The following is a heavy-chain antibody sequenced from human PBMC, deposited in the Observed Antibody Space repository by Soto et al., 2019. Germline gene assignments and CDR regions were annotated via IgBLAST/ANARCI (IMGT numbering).Heavy chain of an antibody. J-gene: IGHJ5*01. CDR3: ANALSSVMTPTKSIDS. Sequence: GGSLRLSCAASGVAFGNYVMTWVGQAPGKGLEWVSTIRGSGTATRYADSVKGRFTISRDNSKNTLYLEMDSLRSEDTAIYCCANALSSVMTPTKSIDSWGPGILV. CDR1: GVAFGNYV. CDR2: IRGSGTAT. V-gene: IGHV3-23*01. D-gene: IGHD3-16*01.